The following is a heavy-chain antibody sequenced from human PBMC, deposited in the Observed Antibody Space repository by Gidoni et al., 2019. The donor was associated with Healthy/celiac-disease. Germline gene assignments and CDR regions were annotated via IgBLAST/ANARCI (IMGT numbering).Heavy chain of an antibody. CDR1: GYTFTSYD. D-gene: IGHD2-2*02. Sequence: QVQLVQSGAEVKKPGASVKVSCKASGYTFTSYDMHWVRQAPGQRLEWMGWINAGNGNTQYSQTFQGRVTITRDTSASTAYMELSSLRSEDTAVYYCARDHIVVPAAIDYYGMDVWGQGTTVTVSS. J-gene: IGHJ6*02. CDR2: INAGNGNT. V-gene: IGHV1-3*01. CDR3: ARDHIVVPAAIDYYGMDV.